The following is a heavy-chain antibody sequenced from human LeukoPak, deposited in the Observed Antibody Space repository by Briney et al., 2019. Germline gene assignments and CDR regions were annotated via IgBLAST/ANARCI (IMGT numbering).Heavy chain of an antibody. CDR1: GFTFNTYN. CDR3: ARTTYYYDSSGSIEVSGMDV. D-gene: IGHD3-22*01. J-gene: IGHJ6*02. V-gene: IGHV3-21*01. CDR2: ISSSSTYI. Sequence: GGSLRLSCAASGFTFNTYNMNWVRQAPGKGLEWVSYISSSSTYIYYADSVKGRFTISRDNAKNSLYLQMNSLRAEDSAVYSCARTTYYYDSSGSIEVSGMDVWGQGTTVTVSS.